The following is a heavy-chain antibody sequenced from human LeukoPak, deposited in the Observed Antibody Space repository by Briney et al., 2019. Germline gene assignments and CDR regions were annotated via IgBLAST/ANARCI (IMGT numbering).Heavy chain of an antibody. J-gene: IGHJ6*03. CDR3: ARGCMVRGVIITRYYYMDV. D-gene: IGHD3-10*01. CDR1: GGSLSGYY. CDR2: INHSGST. Sequence: SETLSLTCAVYGGSLSGYYWSWIRQPPGKGLEWIGEINHSGSTNYNPSLKSRVTISVDTSKNQFSLKLSSVTAADTAVYYCARGCMVRGVIITRYYYMDVWGKGTTVTVSS. V-gene: IGHV4-34*01.